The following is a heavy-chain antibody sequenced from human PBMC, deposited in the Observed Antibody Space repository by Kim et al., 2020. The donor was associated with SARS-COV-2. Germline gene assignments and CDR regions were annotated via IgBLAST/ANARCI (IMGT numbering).Heavy chain of an antibody. D-gene: IGHD2-21*01. CDR2: IVVGSGNT. CDR1: GFTFTSSA. V-gene: IGHV1-58*01. Sequence: SVKVSCKASGFTFTSSAVQWVRQARGQRLEWIGWIVVGSGNTNYAQKFQERVTITRDMSTSTAYMELSSLRSEDTAVYYCAADRDIVVVNGMDVWGQGTTVTVSS. CDR3: AADRDIVVVNGMDV. J-gene: IGHJ6*02.